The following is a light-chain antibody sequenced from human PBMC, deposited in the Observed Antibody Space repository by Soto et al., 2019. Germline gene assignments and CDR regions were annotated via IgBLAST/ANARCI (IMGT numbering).Light chain of an antibody. CDR2: LGS. CDR1: QSPLHSNGYNY. Sequence: DPVMTQSPLSLPVTPGEPASISCRSSQSPLHSNGYNYLDWYLQKPGQSPQLLIYLGSNRASGVPDRFSGSGSGTDFTLKISRVEAEDVGVYYCMQSLQLPRTFGPGTKVDIK. CDR3: MQSLQLPRT. J-gene: IGKJ3*01. V-gene: IGKV2-28*01.